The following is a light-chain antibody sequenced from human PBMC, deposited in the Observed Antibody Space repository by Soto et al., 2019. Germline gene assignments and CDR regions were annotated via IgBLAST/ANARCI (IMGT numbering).Light chain of an antibody. CDR2: GAS. V-gene: IGKV1-39*01. CDR1: QRIGNY. CDR3: QQSYTTRPIT. J-gene: IGKJ5*01. Sequence: DIQMTQSPSSLSASXXDRVXITCLASQRIGNYLNWYQQKPGKAPKFXXYGASNLQSGVPSRFSGSGSGTDFTLTISSLQPEAFATYYCQQSYTTRPITFGQGTRLEIK.